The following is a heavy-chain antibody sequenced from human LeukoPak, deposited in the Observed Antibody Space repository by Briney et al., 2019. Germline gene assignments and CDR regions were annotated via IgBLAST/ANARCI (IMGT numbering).Heavy chain of an antibody. J-gene: IGHJ5*02. CDR3: ARRGTIAVPVFWFDP. V-gene: IGHV3-7*01. CDR1: GFTFSSYA. CDR2: IKQDGSEK. D-gene: IGHD6-19*01. Sequence: GGSLGLSCAASGFTFSSYAMSWVRQAPGKGLEWVANIKQDGSEKYYLDSLEGRFTISRDNAKNSVYLQINRLRAEDTAVYYCARRGTIAVPVFWFDPWGQGTLVIVSS.